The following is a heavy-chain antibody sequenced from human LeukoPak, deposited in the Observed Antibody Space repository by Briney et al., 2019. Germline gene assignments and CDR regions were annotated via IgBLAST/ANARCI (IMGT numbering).Heavy chain of an antibody. Sequence: GASLRLSCAASEFTFSSYSMNWVRQAPGKGLEWVSSISSSSSYIYYADSVKGRFTISRDNAKNSLYLQMNSLRAEDTAVYYCARGEIQLWKYYDYWGQGTLVTVSS. CDR1: EFTFSSYS. D-gene: IGHD5-18*01. CDR2: ISSSSSYI. J-gene: IGHJ4*02. V-gene: IGHV3-21*01. CDR3: ARGEIQLWKYYDY.